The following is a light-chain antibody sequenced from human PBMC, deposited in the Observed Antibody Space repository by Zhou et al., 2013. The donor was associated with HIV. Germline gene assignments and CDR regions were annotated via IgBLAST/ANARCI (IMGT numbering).Light chain of an antibody. CDR3: QQTYSTPRDT. V-gene: IGKV1-39*01. CDR2: AAS. Sequence: DIQMTQSPSSLSASVGDRVTITCRASQSISTYLNWYQHKAGIPPKLLIYAASSLHRGVPSRFSGSGSGTDFTLTITNLQPEDFATYFCQQTYSTPRDTFGLGDQ. CDR1: QSISTY. J-gene: IGKJ2*01.